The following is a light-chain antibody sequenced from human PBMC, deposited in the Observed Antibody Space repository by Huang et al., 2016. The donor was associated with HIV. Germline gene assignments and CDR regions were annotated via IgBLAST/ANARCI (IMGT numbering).Light chain of an antibody. CDR1: QSVLYTSNNKSH. CDR3: QQSYGRQPT. Sequence: DIVLTQSPDSLAVSLGERATINCKSSQSVLYTSNNKSHLAWYQQKPGQPPRLLIYWVSIRESGVPDRFSGSGSGTDFTLTIRSLQAEDVAVYFCQQSYGRQPTFGPGTKV. V-gene: IGKV4-1*01. CDR2: WVS. J-gene: IGKJ1*01.